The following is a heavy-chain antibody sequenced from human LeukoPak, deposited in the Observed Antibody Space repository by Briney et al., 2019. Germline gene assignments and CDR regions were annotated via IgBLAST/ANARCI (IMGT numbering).Heavy chain of an antibody. CDR2: TSGSGVST. J-gene: IGHJ5*02. D-gene: IGHD3-22*01. CDR3: ARDLGQYYDTSDNWFDP. Sequence: GGSLRLSCAASGFTFRRHGMSWVRQAPGKGLEWVSSTSGSGVSTYYAESVKGRFTISRDNAKNTLNLQMNSLRAEDTAVYYCARDLGQYYDTSDNWFDPWGQGTLVTVSS. CDR1: GFTFRRHG. V-gene: IGHV3-23*01.